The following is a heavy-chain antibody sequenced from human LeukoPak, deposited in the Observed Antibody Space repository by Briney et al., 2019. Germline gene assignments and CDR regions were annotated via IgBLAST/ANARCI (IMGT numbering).Heavy chain of an antibody. Sequence: GGPLRLSCAAPGFNVSGNYMSCVRQAPGKGLEWVSVLYSGVSSYYADPVKGRFTISRDNSKNTLYLQMNTLSAEDTAVYYCARHYHDILTGYGHWGQGTLVTVSS. CDR3: ARHYHDILTGYGH. CDR2: LYSGVSS. J-gene: IGHJ4*02. D-gene: IGHD3-9*01. CDR1: GFNVSGNY. V-gene: IGHV3-66*04.